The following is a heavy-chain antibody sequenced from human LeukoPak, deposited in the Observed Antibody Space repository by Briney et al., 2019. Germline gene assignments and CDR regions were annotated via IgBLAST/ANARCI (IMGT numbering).Heavy chain of an antibody. D-gene: IGHD3-22*01. J-gene: IGHJ4*02. CDR3: TLTYYYDSSDYYYFDL. V-gene: IGHV3-23*01. CDR1: GFTFSSYA. Sequence: GGSLRLSCAASGFTFSSYAMSWVRQAPGKGLEWVSAISGSGGSTYYADSVKGRFTISRDNSKNTLYLQMNSLRAEDMAVYYCTLTYYYDSSDYYYFDLWGQGTLVTVSS. CDR2: ISGSGGST.